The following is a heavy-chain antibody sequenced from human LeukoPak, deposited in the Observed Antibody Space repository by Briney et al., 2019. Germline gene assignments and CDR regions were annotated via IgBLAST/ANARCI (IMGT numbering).Heavy chain of an antibody. CDR1: RFSFSNYA. Sequence: PGGSLRLSCAASRFSFSNYAMHWVRQDSGRGLEWLTVTSHDGINTYYADSVKGRFTISRDNGKNSLDLQMNSLRADDTAVYYCARDTLGEGEDANYAVYYFDYWGQGTVVTVSS. CDR3: ARDTLGEGEDANYAVYYFDY. V-gene: IGHV3-30*03. J-gene: IGHJ4*02. D-gene: IGHD4/OR15-4a*01. CDR2: TSHDGINT.